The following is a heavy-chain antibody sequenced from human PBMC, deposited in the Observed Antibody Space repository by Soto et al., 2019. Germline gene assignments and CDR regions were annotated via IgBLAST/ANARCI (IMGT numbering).Heavy chain of an antibody. Sequence: QVQLQESGPGLVKPSQTLSLTCTVSGGSISSGGYYWSWIRQHPGKGLEWIGYIYYSGSTYYNPSLNSRVTISADTSKNQFSLKLSSVTAADTAVYYCAREAVAVTNGGAAFDYWGQGTLVTVSS. D-gene: IGHD2-8*01. CDR1: GGSISSGGYY. CDR2: IYYSGST. CDR3: AREAVAVTNGGAAFDY. V-gene: IGHV4-31*03. J-gene: IGHJ4*02.